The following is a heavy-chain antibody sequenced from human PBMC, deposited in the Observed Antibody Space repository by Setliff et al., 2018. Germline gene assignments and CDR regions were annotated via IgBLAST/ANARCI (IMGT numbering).Heavy chain of an antibody. D-gene: IGHD3-10*01. V-gene: IGHV3-23*05. J-gene: IGHJ4*02. CDR1: GFTFSSHA. CDR2: IDSTRADIT. CDR3: VVGSSGTDQEGQ. Sequence: PGGSLRLSCAASGFTFSSHAMTWVRQAPGKGLQWISSIDSTRADITYYADFVKGRFAVSRDNSNNMLYLQMNSLRAEDTALYYCVVGSSGTDQEGQWGQGTLVTVSS.